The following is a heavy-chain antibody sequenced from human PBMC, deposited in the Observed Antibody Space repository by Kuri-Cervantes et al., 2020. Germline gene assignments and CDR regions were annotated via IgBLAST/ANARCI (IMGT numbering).Heavy chain of an antibody. D-gene: IGHD1-26*01. V-gene: IGHV3-21*05. Sequence: GESLKISCAASGFTFSSYSMNWVRQAPGKGLEWVSYISSSSSYIYYADSVKGRFTISRDNAKNSLYLQMNSLRAEDTAVYYCARDGRELLLYYYYGMDVWGQGTTVTVSS. CDR1: GFTFSSYS. J-gene: IGHJ6*02. CDR2: ISSSSSYI. CDR3: ARDGRELLLYYYYGMDV.